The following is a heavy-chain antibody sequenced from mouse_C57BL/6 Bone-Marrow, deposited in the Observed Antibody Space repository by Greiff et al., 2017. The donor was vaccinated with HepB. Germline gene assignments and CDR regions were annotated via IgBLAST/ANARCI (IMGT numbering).Heavy chain of an antibody. D-gene: IGHD1-1*01. J-gene: IGHJ3*01. V-gene: IGHV5-2*01. CDR2: INSDGGST. CDR3: AGFYYGSRLPAWFAY. CDR1: EYEFPSHD. Sequence: EVQLVESGGGLVQPGESLKLSCESNEYEFPSHDMSWVRKTPEKSLELVAAINSDGGSTYYPDTMERRFIISRDNTEKTLYLQMSSLRSEDTALYYCAGFYYGSRLPAWFAYWGQGTRVTVSA.